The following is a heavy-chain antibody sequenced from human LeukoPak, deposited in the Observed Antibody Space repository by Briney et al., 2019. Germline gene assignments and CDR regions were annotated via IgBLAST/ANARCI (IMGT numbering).Heavy chain of an antibody. J-gene: IGHJ4*02. CDR1: GGTFSSYA. CDR3: ARGRAYYYDSSGYQY. D-gene: IGHD3-22*01. CDR2: IIPIFGIA. Sequence: ASVKVSCKASGGTFSSYAISWVRQAPGQGLEWMGRIIPIFGIANYAQKFQGRVTITAVKSTSTAYMELSSLRSEDTAVYYCARGRAYYYDSSGYQYWGQGTLVTVSS. V-gene: IGHV1-69*04.